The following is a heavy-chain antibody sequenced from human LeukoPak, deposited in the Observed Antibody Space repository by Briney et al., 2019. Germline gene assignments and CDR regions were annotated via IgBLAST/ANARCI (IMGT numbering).Heavy chain of an antibody. CDR2: ISAYNGNT. D-gene: IGHD2-2*01. J-gene: IGHJ5*02. CDR3: ARDPRIVVVPAAIPPGWFDP. V-gene: IGHV1-18*01. Sequence: ASVKVSCKASGYTFTSYGISWVRQAPGQGLEWMGWISAYNGNTNYAQKLQGRVTMTTDTSTSTAYMELRSLRSDDTAVYYCARDPRIVVVPAAIPPGWFDPWGQGTLVIVSS. CDR1: GYTFTSYG.